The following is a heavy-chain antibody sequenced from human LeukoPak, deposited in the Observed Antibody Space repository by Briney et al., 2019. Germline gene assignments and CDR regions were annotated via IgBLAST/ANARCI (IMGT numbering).Heavy chain of an antibody. CDR2: ITDGSDTK. V-gene: IGHV3-48*01. CDR3: AVRDAFDI. Sequence: GGSLRLSCAASGSFFDSYSLNWVRQAPGKGLEWISYITDGSDTKYYAESVEGRFTISRDNAKKSLYLQMNSLRVEDTAVYYCAVRDAFDIWGQGTMVTVSS. CDR1: GSFFDSYS. J-gene: IGHJ3*02.